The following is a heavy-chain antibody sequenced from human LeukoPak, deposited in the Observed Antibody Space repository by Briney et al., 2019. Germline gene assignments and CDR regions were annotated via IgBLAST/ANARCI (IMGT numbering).Heavy chain of an antibody. Sequence: PSETLSLTCTVSGGSISSGGYYWSWIRQHPGKGLEWIGYIYYSGSTYYNPSLKSRVTISVDTSKNQFSLKLSSVTAADTAVYYCAGMTTAVAQLSLVPNWFDPWGQGTLVTVSS. CDR3: AGMTTAVAQLSLVPNWFDP. V-gene: IGHV4-31*03. D-gene: IGHD2-2*01. CDR2: IYYSGST. CDR1: GGSISSGGYY. J-gene: IGHJ5*02.